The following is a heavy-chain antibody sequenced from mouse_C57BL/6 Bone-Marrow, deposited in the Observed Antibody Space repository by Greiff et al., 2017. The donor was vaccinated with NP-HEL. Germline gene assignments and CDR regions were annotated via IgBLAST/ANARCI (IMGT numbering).Heavy chain of an antibody. CDR3: ARSPITTEEYFDY. D-gene: IGHD1-1*01. J-gene: IGHJ2*01. Sequence: QVQLQQSGAELVMPGASVKLSCKASGYTFTSYWMHWVKQRPGQGLEWIGEIDPSDSYTNYNQKFKGKSTLTVDKASSTAYMQLSSLTSEDSAVYYCARSPITTEEYFDYWGQGTTLTVSS. CDR1: GYTFTSYW. CDR2: IDPSDSYT. V-gene: IGHV1-69*01.